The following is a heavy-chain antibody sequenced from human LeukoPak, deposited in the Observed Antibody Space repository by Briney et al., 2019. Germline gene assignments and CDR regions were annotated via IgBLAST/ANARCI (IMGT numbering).Heavy chain of an antibody. J-gene: IGHJ4*02. Sequence: SETLSLTCTVSGGPISSGGYYWSWIRQHPGKGLEWIGYIYYSGSTYYNPSLKSRVTISVDTSKNQFSLKLSSVTAADTAVYYCARGDSSGYYFLFDYWGQGTLVTVSS. CDR2: IYYSGST. D-gene: IGHD3-22*01. V-gene: IGHV4-31*03. CDR1: GGPISSGGYY. CDR3: ARGDSSGYYFLFDY.